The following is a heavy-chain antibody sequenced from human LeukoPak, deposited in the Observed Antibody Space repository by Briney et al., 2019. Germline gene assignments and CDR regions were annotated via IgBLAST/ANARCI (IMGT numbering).Heavy chain of an antibody. Sequence: GGSLRLSCAASGFTFSSYEMNWVRQAPGKGLEWVSSISSSSSYIYYADSVKGRFTISRDNAKNSLYLQMNSLRAEDTAVYYCARDLVPYCGGDCYSGAFDIWGQGTMVTVSS. CDR3: ARDLVPYCGGDCYSGAFDI. J-gene: IGHJ3*02. CDR1: GFTFSSYE. CDR2: ISSSSSYI. V-gene: IGHV3-21*01. D-gene: IGHD2-21*02.